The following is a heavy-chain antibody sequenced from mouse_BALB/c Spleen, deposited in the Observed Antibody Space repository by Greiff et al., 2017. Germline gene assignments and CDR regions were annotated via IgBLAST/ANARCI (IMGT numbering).Heavy chain of an antibody. J-gene: IGHJ3*01. CDR2: ILPGSGST. Sequence: VKLQESGAELMKPGASVKISCKATGYTFSSYWIEWVKQRPGHGLEWIGEILPGSGSTNYNEKFKGKATFTADTSSNTAYMQLSSLTSEDSAVYYCAREGYDEGFAYWGQGTLVTVSA. CDR1: GYTFSSYW. V-gene: IGHV1-9*01. CDR3: AREGYDEGFAY. D-gene: IGHD2-2*01.